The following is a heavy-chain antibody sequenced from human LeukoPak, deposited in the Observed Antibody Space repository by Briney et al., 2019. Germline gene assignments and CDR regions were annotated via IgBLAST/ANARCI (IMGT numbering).Heavy chain of an antibody. Sequence: GGSLRLSCAASGFNVSSSYISWVRQFPGGRLEWLSVIYSGGSTYYIDSVKGRFTISRDNSKNTLFLQMNSLRVEDTAMYYCARGSNYMDVWGKGTTVAVSS. D-gene: IGHD3-10*01. V-gene: IGHV3-53*01. CDR2: IYSGGST. CDR1: GFNVSSSY. J-gene: IGHJ6*03. CDR3: ARGSNYMDV.